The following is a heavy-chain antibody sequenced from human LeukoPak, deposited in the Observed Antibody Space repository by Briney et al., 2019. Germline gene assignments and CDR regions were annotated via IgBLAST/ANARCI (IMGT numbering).Heavy chain of an antibody. J-gene: IGHJ5*02. CDR3: ARDYYGSSWWFDP. Sequence: PGGSLRLSCAASGFTFSSYSMNWVRQAPGKGLEWVSYISSSSSSTIYYADSVKGQFTISRDNAKNSLYLQMNSLRAEDTAVYYCARDYYGSSWWFDPWGQGTLVTVSS. D-gene: IGHD3-10*01. V-gene: IGHV3-48*04. CDR1: GFTFSSYS. CDR2: ISSSSSSTI.